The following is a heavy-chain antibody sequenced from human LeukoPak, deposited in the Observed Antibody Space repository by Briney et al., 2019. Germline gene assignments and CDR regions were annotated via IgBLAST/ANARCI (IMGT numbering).Heavy chain of an antibody. D-gene: IGHD5-12*01. V-gene: IGHV3-48*03. CDR2: ISSGGSTI. J-gene: IGHJ4*02. CDR3: ARAVGYSGFSDY. Sequence: GGSLRLSCAASGFTFCSYEMNWVRQAAGKGLEWVSYISSGGSTIYYADSVRGRFTISRDNAKNSLYLQMNSLRAEDTAVYYCARAVGYSGFSDYWGQGTLVTVSS. CDR1: GFTFCSYE.